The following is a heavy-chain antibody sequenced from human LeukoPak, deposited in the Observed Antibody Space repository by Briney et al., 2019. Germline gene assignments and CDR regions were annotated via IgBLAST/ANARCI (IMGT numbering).Heavy chain of an antibody. CDR2: FDPEDGET. CDR1: GYTLTELS. D-gene: IGHD1-26*01. J-gene: IGHJ4*02. V-gene: IGHV1-24*01. Sequence: ASVKVSCKVSGYTLTELSMHWVRQAPGKGLEWMGGFDPEDGETIYAQKFQGRVTMTEDTSTDTAYMELSSLRSEDTVVYHCATDGAGPFDYWGQGTLVTVSS. CDR3: ATDGAGPFDY.